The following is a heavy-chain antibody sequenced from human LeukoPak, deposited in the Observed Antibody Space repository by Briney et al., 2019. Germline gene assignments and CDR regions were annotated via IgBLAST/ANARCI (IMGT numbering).Heavy chain of an antibody. CDR2: ISGSGGST. V-gene: IGHV3-23*01. CDR1: GFTFSSYA. J-gene: IGHJ3*01. D-gene: IGHD6-6*01. CDR3: ARSSYSSSSSV. Sequence: PGGSLRLSCAASGFTFSSYAMSWVRKAPGKGLEWVSAISGSGGSTYYADSVKGRFTISRDNSKNSLYLQINSLRAEDTAVYYCARSSYSSSSSVWGQGTMVTVSS.